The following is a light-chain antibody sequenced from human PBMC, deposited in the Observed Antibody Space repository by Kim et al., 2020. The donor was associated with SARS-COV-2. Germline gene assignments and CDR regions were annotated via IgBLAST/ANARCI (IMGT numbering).Light chain of an antibody. CDR1: SSNIGSNT. CDR2: TNN. V-gene: IGLV1-44*01. J-gene: IGLJ3*02. Sequence: GQRGAISCSGSSSNIGSNTVNWYQQLTGRAPKLLINTNNQGPSGVPDRFSGSKSGTSASLAISWLQSEDEADYYCASWDVSLNGWVFGGGTQLTVL. CDR3: ASWDVSLNGWV.